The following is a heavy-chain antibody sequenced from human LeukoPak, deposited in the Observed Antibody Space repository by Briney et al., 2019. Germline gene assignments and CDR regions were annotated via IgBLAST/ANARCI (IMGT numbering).Heavy chain of an antibody. J-gene: IGHJ4*02. CDR3: ASGVGRDSAWNVPFDY. CDR1: GHSISSGYY. D-gene: IGHD1-1*01. CDR2: IYHSGST. V-gene: IGHV4-38-2*02. Sequence: PSETLSLTCTVSGHSISSGYYWGWIRQPPGKGLEWIGSIYHSGSTYSNRSIKSRDTISVDTSTKQFSLRLSSVTAADTAVYYCASGVGRDSAWNVPFDYWGQGTLVTVSS.